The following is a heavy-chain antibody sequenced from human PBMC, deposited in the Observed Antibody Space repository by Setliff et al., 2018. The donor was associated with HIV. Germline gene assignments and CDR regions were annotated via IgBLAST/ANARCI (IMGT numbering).Heavy chain of an antibody. CDR1: GGSISSGTYY. Sequence: PSETLSLTCAVYGGSISSGTYYWSWIRQPAGKGLEWIGRVYASGSTNYNPSLKSRVTILVDTSKNQFSLKLSSVTAADTAVYYCARPSLPPYCSSTSCYTSDAFDIWGQGTMVTVSS. CDR3: ARPSLPPYCSSTSCYTSDAFDI. J-gene: IGHJ3*02. D-gene: IGHD2-2*02. CDR2: VYASGST. V-gene: IGHV4-61*02.